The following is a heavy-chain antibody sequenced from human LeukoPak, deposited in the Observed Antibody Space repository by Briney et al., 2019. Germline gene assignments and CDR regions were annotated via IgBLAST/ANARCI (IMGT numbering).Heavy chain of an antibody. CDR3: ARGLEGGDY. J-gene: IGHJ4*02. D-gene: IGHD1-1*01. CDR2: INHSGST. Sequence: SETLSLTCAVYGGSFSGYYWSWIRQPPGKGLEWIGEINHSGSTNYNPSLKSRVTISVDTSKNQFSLKLSSVTAADTAVYHCARGLEGGDYWGQGTLVTVSS. V-gene: IGHV4-34*01. CDR1: GGSFSGYY.